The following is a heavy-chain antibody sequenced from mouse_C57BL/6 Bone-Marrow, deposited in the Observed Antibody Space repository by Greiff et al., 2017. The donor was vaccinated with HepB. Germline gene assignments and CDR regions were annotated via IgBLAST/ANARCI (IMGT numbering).Heavy chain of an antibody. D-gene: IGHD2-4*01. CDR1: GYAFTNYL. CDR3: ARGYDYDY. J-gene: IGHJ2*01. CDR2: INPGSGGT. Sequence: QVQLQQSGAELVRPGTSVKVSCKASGYAFTNYLIEWVKQRPGQGLEWIGVINPGSGGTNYNEKFKSKATLTVDKSSSTAYMQLSSLTSEDSAVYYCARGYDYDYWGQGTTLTVSS. V-gene: IGHV1-54*01.